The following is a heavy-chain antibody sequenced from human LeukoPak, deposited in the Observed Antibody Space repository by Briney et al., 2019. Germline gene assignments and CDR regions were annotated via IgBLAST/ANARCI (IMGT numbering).Heavy chain of an antibody. J-gene: IGHJ6*02. V-gene: IGHV3-74*01. CDR1: GFTLTTYW. D-gene: IGHD5-18*01. CDR3: ARDAVDTANAV. Sequence: PGGSLRLSCATSGFTLTTYWMHWVRQAPGKGLVLVSHINSDGRITRYADSVRGRFTISRDNAKNTRYLQMNSLRAEDTAVYYCARDAVDTANAVWGQGTTVTVSS. CDR2: INSDGRIT.